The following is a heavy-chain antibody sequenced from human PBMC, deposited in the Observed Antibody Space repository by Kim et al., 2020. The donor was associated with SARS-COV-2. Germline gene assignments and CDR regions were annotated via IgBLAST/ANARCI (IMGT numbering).Heavy chain of an antibody. CDR2: TYYRSKWYN. J-gene: IGHJ4*02. Sequence: SQTLSLPCAISGDSVSSNSAAWNWIRQSPSRGLEWLGRTYYRSKWYNDYAVSVKSRITINPDTSKNQFSLQLNSVTPEDTAVYYCARDFDPYYYDSSGYYRYFDYWGQGTLVTVSS. D-gene: IGHD3-22*01. CDR1: GDSVSSNSAA. V-gene: IGHV6-1*01. CDR3: ARDFDPYYYDSSGYYRYFDY.